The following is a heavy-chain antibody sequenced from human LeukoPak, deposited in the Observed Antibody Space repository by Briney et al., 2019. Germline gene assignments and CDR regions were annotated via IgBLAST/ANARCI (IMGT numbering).Heavy chain of an antibody. Sequence: SVKVSCKASGGTFSSYAISWVRQAPGQGLDWMGGIIPIFGTANYAQKFQGRVTITTDESTSTAYMELSSLRSEDTAVYYCARDDCSGGSCFGYWGQGTLVTVSS. CDR3: ARDDCSGGSCFGY. V-gene: IGHV1-69*05. CDR1: GGTFSSYA. D-gene: IGHD2-15*01. J-gene: IGHJ4*02. CDR2: IIPIFGTA.